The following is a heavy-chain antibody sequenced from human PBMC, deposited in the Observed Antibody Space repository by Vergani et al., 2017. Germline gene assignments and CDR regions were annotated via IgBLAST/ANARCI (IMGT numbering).Heavy chain of an antibody. CDR2: MNPNSGTT. D-gene: IGHD4/OR15-4a*01. J-gene: IGHJ6*03. V-gene: IGHV1-8*01. CDR1: GYSFSSYD. Sequence: QVPLVPSGAEVKKPGASVKVSCRASGYSFSSYDISWVRQATGQGLEWMGWMNPNSGTTGYAQKFQGRVTMTRNTSINTAYMELSRLSFEDAAVYYCARSTDYPDDYVSSDYFRRTLDVWGKGTTVTVS. CDR3: ARSTDYPDDYVSSDYFRRTLDV.